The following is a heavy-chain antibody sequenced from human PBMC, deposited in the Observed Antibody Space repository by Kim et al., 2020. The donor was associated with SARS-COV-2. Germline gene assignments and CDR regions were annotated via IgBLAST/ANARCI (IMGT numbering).Heavy chain of an antibody. D-gene: IGHD2-15*01. CDR3: AREEDGGAFDI. V-gene: IGHV3-21*01. Sequence: GGSLRLSCAASGFTFSSYSMNWVRQAPGKGLEWVSSISSSSSYIYYADSVKGRFTISRDNAKNSLYLQMNSLRAEDTAVYYCAREEDGGAFDIWGQGTMVTVSS. J-gene: IGHJ3*02. CDR1: GFTFSSYS. CDR2: ISSSSSYI.